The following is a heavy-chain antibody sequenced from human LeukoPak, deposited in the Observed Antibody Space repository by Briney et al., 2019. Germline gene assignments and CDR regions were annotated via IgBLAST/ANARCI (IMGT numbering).Heavy chain of an antibody. CDR2: IHYRGKA. V-gene: IGHV4-59*01. Sequence: PSETLSLTCTVSGGSISGNYWTWTRQPPGKGLEWIGQIHYRGKAGYNPSLRSRIIISVDTSKNQMFLRLSSVTAADTAVYYCARFGIDYDMDVWGQGTKVTVSS. J-gene: IGHJ6*02. CDR3: ARFGIDYDMDV. CDR1: GGSISGNY. D-gene: IGHD3-16*01.